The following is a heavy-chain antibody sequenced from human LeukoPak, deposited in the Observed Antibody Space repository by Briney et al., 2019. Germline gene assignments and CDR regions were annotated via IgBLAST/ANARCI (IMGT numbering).Heavy chain of an antibody. D-gene: IGHD1-26*01. V-gene: IGHV3-23*01. CDR2: ISGSGGST. Sequence: GGSLRLSCTASGFPFSTYAMSWVRQAPGKGLEWVSGISGSGGSTYYADSVKGRFTISRDNSKNTLYLQMNSLSADDTAVNFCAKVVGITPKYYFDYWGQGTLVTVSS. J-gene: IGHJ4*02. CDR1: GFPFSTYA. CDR3: AKVVGITPKYYFDY.